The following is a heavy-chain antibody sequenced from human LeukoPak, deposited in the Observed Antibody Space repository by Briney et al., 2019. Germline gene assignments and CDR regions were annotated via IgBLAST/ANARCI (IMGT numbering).Heavy chain of an antibody. V-gene: IGHV3-30*02. CDR3: AKDRYRGVTPKYYFDY. J-gene: IGHJ4*02. CDR1: GFTFSSYG. D-gene: IGHD1-26*01. CDR2: IRYDGDNK. Sequence: GGSLRLSCAASGFTFSSYGLHWVRQAPGKGLEWVAFIRYDGDNKYHADSVKGRFTIYRDNSKNTLYLRMNSLRAEDTAVYYCAKDRYRGVTPKYYFDYWGQGTLVTVSS.